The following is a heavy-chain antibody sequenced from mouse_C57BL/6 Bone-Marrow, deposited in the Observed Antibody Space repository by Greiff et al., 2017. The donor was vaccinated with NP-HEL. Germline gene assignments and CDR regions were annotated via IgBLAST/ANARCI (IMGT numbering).Heavy chain of an antibody. J-gene: IGHJ2*01. CDR3: TCYVDD. CDR1: GYTFTDYE. V-gene: IGHV1-15*01. CDR2: IDPETGGT. Sequence: QVQLQQSGAELVRPGASVTLSCKASGYTFTDYEMHWVKQTPVHGLEWIGAIDPETGGTAYNQKFKGKATLTADKSSSTAYMELRSLTSEDSAVYYCTCYVDDWGQGTTLTVSS.